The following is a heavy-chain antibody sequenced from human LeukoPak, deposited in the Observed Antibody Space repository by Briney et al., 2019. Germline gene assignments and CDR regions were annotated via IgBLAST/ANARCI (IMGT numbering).Heavy chain of an antibody. J-gene: IGHJ6*03. Sequence: GGSLRLSCAASGFTFDDYTMHWVRQAPGKGLEWVSLISWDGGITYYADSVKGRFTISRDNSKNSLFLQMNSLRTEDTALYYCAKAQTTIRGVNYTDVWGKGTTVTVSS. V-gene: IGHV3-43*01. CDR3: AKAQTTIRGVNYTDV. D-gene: IGHD3-10*01. CDR2: ISWDGGIT. CDR1: GFTFDDYT.